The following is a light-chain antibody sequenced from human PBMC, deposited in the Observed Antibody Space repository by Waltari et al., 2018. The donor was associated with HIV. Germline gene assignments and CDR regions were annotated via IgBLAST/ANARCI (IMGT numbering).Light chain of an antibody. Sequence: QSALTQPASVSGSPGQSITIPCIGTSSDVGGYNYVSWYQQYPGKAPKLMIYDVSSRPSGVSNRFSGSKSDNTASLTISGLQAEDEADYYCSSYTSSSTYVFGGGTKVTVL. CDR1: SSDVGGYNY. J-gene: IGLJ1*01. V-gene: IGLV2-14*03. CDR3: SSYTSSSTYV. CDR2: DVS.